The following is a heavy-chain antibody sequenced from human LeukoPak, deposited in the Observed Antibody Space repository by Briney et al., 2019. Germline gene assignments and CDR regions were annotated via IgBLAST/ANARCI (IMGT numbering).Heavy chain of an antibody. D-gene: IGHD4-17*01. V-gene: IGHV1-18*01. Sequence: GASVKVSCTASGYTFGSHGISWVRQAPGQGLEWMGWISAYNGNTNYAQKLQGRVTMTTDTSTSTAYMELRSLRSDDTAVYYCARRRVDGDYPLRNWYFDLWGRGTLVTVSS. CDR1: GYTFGSHG. J-gene: IGHJ2*01. CDR2: ISAYNGNT. CDR3: ARRRVDGDYPLRNWYFDL.